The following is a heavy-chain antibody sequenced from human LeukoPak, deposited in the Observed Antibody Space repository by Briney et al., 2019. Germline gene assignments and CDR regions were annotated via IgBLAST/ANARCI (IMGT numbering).Heavy chain of an antibody. CDR2: IYYSGST. D-gene: IGHD2-2*01. V-gene: IGHV4-39*07. CDR1: GGSISRSSYY. J-gene: IGHJ4*02. CDR3: ARERSKGDQLLLDF. Sequence: SETLSLTCTVFGGSISRSSYYWGWIRQPPGEGLEWIGSIYYSGSTYYNPSLKSRVTISVDTSKNQFSLKLSSVTAADTAVCYCARERSKGDQLLLDFWGQGTLVTVSS.